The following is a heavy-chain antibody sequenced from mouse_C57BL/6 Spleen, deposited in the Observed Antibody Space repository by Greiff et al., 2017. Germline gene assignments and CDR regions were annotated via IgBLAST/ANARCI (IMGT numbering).Heavy chain of an antibody. Sequence: QVQLKQSGAELVRPGASVKLSCKASGYTFTDYYINWVKQRPGQGLEWIARIYPGSGNTYYNEKFKGKATLTAEKSSSTAYMQLSSLTSEDSAVYFCARFGGYYALYYFDYWGQGTTLTVSS. CDR1: GYTFTDYY. CDR3: ARFGGYYALYYFDY. CDR2: IYPGSGNT. J-gene: IGHJ2*01. D-gene: IGHD2-3*01. V-gene: IGHV1-76*01.